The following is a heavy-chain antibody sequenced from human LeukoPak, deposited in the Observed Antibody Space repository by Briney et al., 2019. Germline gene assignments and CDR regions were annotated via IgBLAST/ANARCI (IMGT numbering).Heavy chain of an antibody. Sequence: GASVKVSCKASGYTFTGYYMHWVRQAPGQGLEWMGWINPNSGGTNYAQKFQGRVTMTRDTSISTAYMELSRLRSDDTAVYYCARGREQLVRRGADWFDPWGQGTLVTVSS. CDR1: GYTFTGYY. J-gene: IGHJ5*02. CDR2: INPNSGGT. V-gene: IGHV1-2*02. CDR3: ARGREQLVRRGADWFDP. D-gene: IGHD6-6*01.